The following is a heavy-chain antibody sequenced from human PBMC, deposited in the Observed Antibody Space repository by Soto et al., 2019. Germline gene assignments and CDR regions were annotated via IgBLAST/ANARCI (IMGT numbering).Heavy chain of an antibody. CDR3: ARDLGYCRSGTCYREWFDP. CDR1: GYTFTTHG. V-gene: IGHV1-18*01. J-gene: IGHJ5*02. D-gene: IGHD2-2*01. CDR2: VSGDNGHR. Sequence: QVQLVQSGAEVKKPGASVKVSCKASGYTFTTHGISWVRQAPGQGLEWMGWVSGDNGHRNYAQSRQGRVTMTTDTSTNTAYMELRSLRSDDTAVYYCARDLGYCRSGTCYREWFDPWGQGTLVPVSS.